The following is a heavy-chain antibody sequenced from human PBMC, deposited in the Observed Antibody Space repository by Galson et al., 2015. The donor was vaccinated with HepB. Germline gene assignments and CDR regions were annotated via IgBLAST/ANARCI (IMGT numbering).Heavy chain of an antibody. CDR2: IYWDDDK. CDR1: GFSLSTSGVG. CDR3: AHAARGCGVVTPFDP. J-gene: IGHJ5*02. Sequence: PALVTPPQTLTLTCTFSGFSLSTSGVGVGWIRQPPGKALEWLALIYWDDDKRYSPSLKSRLTITKDTSKNQVVLTMTNMDPVDTATYYCAHAARGCGVVTPFDPWGQGTLVTVSS. V-gene: IGHV2-5*02. D-gene: IGHD3-3*01.